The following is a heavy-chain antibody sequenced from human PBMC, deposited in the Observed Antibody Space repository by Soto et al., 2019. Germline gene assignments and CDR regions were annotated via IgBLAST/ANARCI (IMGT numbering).Heavy chain of an antibody. Sequence: EVQLLESGGGLVQPGGSLRLSCATSGFTFTTYDMNWVRQAPGKGLEWVSAIRGSGGGTFYTDSVKGRFTISRDNPTNTLNLQMNSLRAEDTAVYYCASGYCGGDSCRKDYWGQGTLVTVSS. CDR1: GFTFTTYD. CDR3: ASGYCGGDSCRKDY. J-gene: IGHJ4*02. V-gene: IGHV3-23*01. D-gene: IGHD2-15*01. CDR2: IRGSGGGT.